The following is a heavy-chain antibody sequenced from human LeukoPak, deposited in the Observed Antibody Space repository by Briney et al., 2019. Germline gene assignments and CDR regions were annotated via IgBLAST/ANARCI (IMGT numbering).Heavy chain of an antibody. CDR1: GGTFSSYA. CDR3: ARSKDSWYRLDY. V-gene: IGHV1-69*05. Sequence: SVKASCKASGGTFSSYAISWVRQAPGQGLEWMGRIIPIFGTANYAQKFQGRVTITTDESTSTAYMELSSLGSEDTAVYYCARSKDSWYRLDYWGQGTLVTVSS. J-gene: IGHJ4*02. CDR2: IIPIFGTA. D-gene: IGHD6-13*01.